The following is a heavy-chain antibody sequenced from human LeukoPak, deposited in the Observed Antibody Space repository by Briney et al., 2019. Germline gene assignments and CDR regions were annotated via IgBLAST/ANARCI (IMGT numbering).Heavy chain of an antibody. CDR3: AMGYKSAYSWDY. CDR2: ISSSSSYI. V-gene: IGHV3-21*01. CDR1: GFTFSSYS. Sequence: GGSLRLSCAASGFTFSSYSMNWVRQAPGKGLEWVSSISSSSSYIYYADSMKGRFTISRDNAKNSLYLQMNSLRAEDTAVYYCAMGYKSAYSWDYWGQGTLVTVSS. J-gene: IGHJ4*02. D-gene: IGHD5-18*01.